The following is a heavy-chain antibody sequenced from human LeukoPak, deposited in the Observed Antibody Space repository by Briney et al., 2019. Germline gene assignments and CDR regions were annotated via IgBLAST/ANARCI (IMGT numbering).Heavy chain of an antibody. CDR1: GFTFSSYG. V-gene: IGHV3-23*01. CDR3: AKDAIVVDYFDY. CDR2: ISGSGGST. D-gene: IGHD3-22*01. Sequence: GGSLRLSCAASGFTFSSYGMSWVRQAPGKGLEWVSAISGSGGSTYYADSVKGRFTISRDNSKNTLYLQMNSLGAEDTAVYYCAKDAIVVDYFDYWGQGALVTVSS. J-gene: IGHJ4*02.